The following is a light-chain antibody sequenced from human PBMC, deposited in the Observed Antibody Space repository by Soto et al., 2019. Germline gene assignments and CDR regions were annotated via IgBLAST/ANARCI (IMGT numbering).Light chain of an antibody. CDR3: AAWDGSLSVDV. V-gene: IGLV1-47*01. CDR2: RNN. J-gene: IGLJ1*01. CDR1: SFNIGSNY. Sequence: QSVLTQPPSASGTPGQWVIISCSGSSFNIGSNYVYWYQQLPGAAPKLLFYRNNQRPSGVPDRFSGSKSGTSASLAISGLRSEDEADYYCAAWDGSLSVDVFGTGTKLTVL.